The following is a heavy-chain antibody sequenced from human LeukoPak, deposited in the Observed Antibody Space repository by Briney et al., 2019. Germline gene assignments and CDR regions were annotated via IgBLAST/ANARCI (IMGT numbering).Heavy chain of an antibody. J-gene: IGHJ4*02. CDR2: IYYSGST. CDR1: GYSISSSNW. Sequence: SETLSLTCAVSGYSISSSNWWGWIRQPPGKGLEWIGYIYYSGSTYYNPSLKSRVTMSVDTSKNQFSLKLSSVTAADTAVYYCATSPEYSSSSFDYWGQGTLVTVSS. V-gene: IGHV4-28*01. D-gene: IGHD6-6*01. CDR3: ATSPEYSSSSFDY.